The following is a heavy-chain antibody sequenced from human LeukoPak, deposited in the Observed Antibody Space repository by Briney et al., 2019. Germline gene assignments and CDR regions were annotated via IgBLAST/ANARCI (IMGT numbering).Heavy chain of an antibody. D-gene: IGHD2-2*01. V-gene: IGHV4-59*01. CDR1: GGSIGSYY. Sequence: SETLSLTCTVSGGSIGSYYWSWIRQPPGKGLEWIGYINYTGSTEYHPSLKSRVTISLDTSKNQFSLKLTSVTAADTAVYYCARVYQSAEYYFDYWGQGNLVSVSS. J-gene: IGHJ4*02. CDR2: INYTGST. CDR3: ARVYQSAEYYFDY.